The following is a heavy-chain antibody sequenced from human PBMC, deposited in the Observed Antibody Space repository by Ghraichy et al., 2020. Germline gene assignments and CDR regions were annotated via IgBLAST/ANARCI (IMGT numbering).Heavy chain of an antibody. V-gene: IGHV3-48*01. D-gene: IGHD6-13*01. CDR3: ARDTSSWYLDY. Sequence: GGSLRLSCEDSGFTFSKFGMNWVRQAPGKGLEWLSDISSTSNTIYYADSVKGRFTISRDNAKSSLYLQMNSLRAEDTAVYYCARDTSSWYLDYWGQGTLATVSS. J-gene: IGHJ4*02. CDR2: ISSTSNTI. CDR1: GFTFSKFG.